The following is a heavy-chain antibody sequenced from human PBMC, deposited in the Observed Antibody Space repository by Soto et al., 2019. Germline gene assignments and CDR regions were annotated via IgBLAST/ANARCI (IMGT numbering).Heavy chain of an antibody. D-gene: IGHD3-16*02. CDR2: ISDSGDRT. CDR1: GFTLSMSA. CDR3: AKDRGIIVKAGDAFDV. J-gene: IGHJ3*01. V-gene: IGHV3-23*01. Sequence: EVQLMESGGGWVQPGGSLRLSCASSGFTLSMSAVNWVRQAPGKGLEWVSYISDSGDRTYYADSVKGRFTISRDRSKNTVSLQMDSLRAEDTAVYYCAKDRGIIVKAGDAFDVWGQGTKVTVSS.